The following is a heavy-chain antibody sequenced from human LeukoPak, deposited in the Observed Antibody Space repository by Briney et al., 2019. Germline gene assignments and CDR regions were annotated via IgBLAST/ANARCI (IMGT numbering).Heavy chain of an antibody. CDR3: AREPGAYCGGDCYSGFDAFDI. D-gene: IGHD2-21*02. Sequence: SETLSLTCTVSGGSISSYYWSWIRQPAGKGLEWIGRIYTSGSTNYNPSLKSRVTMSVDTSKNQFSLKLSSVTAADTAVYYCAREPGAYCGGDCYSGFDAFDIWGQGTMVTVSS. V-gene: IGHV4-4*07. CDR1: GGSISSYY. CDR2: IYTSGST. J-gene: IGHJ3*02.